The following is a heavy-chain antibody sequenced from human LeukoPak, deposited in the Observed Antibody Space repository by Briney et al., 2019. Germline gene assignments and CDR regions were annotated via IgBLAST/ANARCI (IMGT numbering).Heavy chain of an antibody. CDR2: IKSKTDDGTT. Sequence: PGGSLRLSCAASGFTFSNAWMSWVRQAPGKGLEWVGHIKSKTDDGTTDYAAPVKGRFTISRDDLKNTLYLQMNSLKTEDTAVYYCTILRGGYSYGLWAYWGQGTLVTASS. CDR1: GFTFSNAW. D-gene: IGHD5-18*01. J-gene: IGHJ4*02. CDR3: TILRGGYSYGLWAY. V-gene: IGHV3-15*01.